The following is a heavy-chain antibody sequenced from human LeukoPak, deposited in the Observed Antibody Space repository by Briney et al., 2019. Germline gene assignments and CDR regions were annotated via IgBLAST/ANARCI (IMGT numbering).Heavy chain of an antibody. J-gene: IGHJ4*02. V-gene: IGHV4-4*07. CDR1: GGSISSYY. CDR2: IYTSGST. Sequence: PSETLSLTCTVSGGSISSYYWSWIRQPAGKGLEWIGRIYTSGSTNYNPSLKSRVTMSVDTSKNQFSLKLSSVTAADTAAYYCARDGGFWSGYSHFDYWGQGTLVTVSS. D-gene: IGHD3-3*01. CDR3: ARDGGFWSGYSHFDY.